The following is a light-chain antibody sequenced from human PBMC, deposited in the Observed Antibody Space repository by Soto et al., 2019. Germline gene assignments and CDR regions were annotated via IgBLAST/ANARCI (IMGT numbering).Light chain of an antibody. CDR2: DVS. CDR1: SSDVGGYNY. V-gene: IGLV2-14*03. J-gene: IGLJ2*01. Sequence: QSALTQPASVSGSPGQSITISCTGTSSDVGGYNYVSWYQQHPGKAPKLMIYDVSNRHSGVSNRFSGSKSGNTASLTISGLQAEDEADYYCCSYTSSSTPVVFGGSTKLTVL. CDR3: CSYTSSSTPVV.